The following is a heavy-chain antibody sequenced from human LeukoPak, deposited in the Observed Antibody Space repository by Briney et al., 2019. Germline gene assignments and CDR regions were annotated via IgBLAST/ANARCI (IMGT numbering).Heavy chain of an antibody. J-gene: IGHJ4*02. CDR1: GGSFSGYY. V-gene: IGHV4-34*01. Sequence: SETLSLTCTVYGGSFSGYYWTWLRQPPGKGLEWVGEINQSGSTYYNPSLTSRVTISADSSKNQFSLKLNSMTAADTAVYYCARLYGSGSYYRHWGQGTLVTVSS. CDR2: INQSGST. D-gene: IGHD3-10*01. CDR3: ARLYGSGSYYRH.